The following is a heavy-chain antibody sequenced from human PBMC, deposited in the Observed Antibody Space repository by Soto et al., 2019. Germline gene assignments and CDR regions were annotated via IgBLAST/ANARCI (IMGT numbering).Heavy chain of an antibody. CDR2: ISYDGSNK. CDR1: GFTFSSYA. J-gene: IGHJ4*02. D-gene: IGHD3-10*01. V-gene: IGHV3-30-3*01. Sequence: GGSLRLSCAASGFTFSSYAMHWVRQAPGKGLEWVAVISYDGSNKYYADSVKGRFTISRDNSKNTLYLQMNSLRAEDTAVYYCARDPGTYGSGSYYCDYWGQGTLVTVSS. CDR3: ARDPGTYGSGSYYCDY.